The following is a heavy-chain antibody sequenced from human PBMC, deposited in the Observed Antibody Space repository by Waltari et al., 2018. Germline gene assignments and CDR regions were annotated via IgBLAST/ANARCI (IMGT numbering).Heavy chain of an antibody. V-gene: IGHV1-2*02. J-gene: IGHJ3*02. CDR1: GYTFSGQF. CDR2: IDPKNGGT. CDR3: ARGLKTKKSGTYLNPFDI. D-gene: IGHD1-26*01. Sequence: QVQLVQSGAEVTKPGASVTVSCKPSGYTFSGQFIHGVRQAPGKGLQWLGWIDPKNGGTNYAQTFQGRVAMTRDTSSSTVYMDLTNLRQDDTAVYYCARGLKTKKSGTYLNPFDIWGQGTMVTVSS.